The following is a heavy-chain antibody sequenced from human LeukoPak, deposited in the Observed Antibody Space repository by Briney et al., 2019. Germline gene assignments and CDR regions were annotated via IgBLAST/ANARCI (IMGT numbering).Heavy chain of an antibody. Sequence: GGSLRLSRAASGFTFSSYSMMWVRQAPGKGLEWVSYISSSTTIHYADSVKGRFTISRDNAKNSVYLQMNSLRAEDTAVYYCARTHPSSGPAFDIWGQGTMVTVSS. CDR1: GFTFSSYS. V-gene: IGHV3-48*01. J-gene: IGHJ3*02. CDR2: ISSSTTI. D-gene: IGHD3-22*01. CDR3: ARTHPSSGPAFDI.